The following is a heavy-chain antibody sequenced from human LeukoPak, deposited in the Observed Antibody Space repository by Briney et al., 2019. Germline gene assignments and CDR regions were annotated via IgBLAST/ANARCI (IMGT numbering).Heavy chain of an antibody. D-gene: IGHD1-26*01. CDR1: GYTFTGSY. CDR3: ARESIVGAAPNDY. V-gene: IGHV1-2*02. CDR2: INPNTGGT. J-gene: IGHJ4*02. Sequence: EASVKVSCKASGYTFTGSYMHWVRQAPGQGLEWMGWINPNTGGTDYAQNFQGRVTMTRDTSISTAYMELSRLRSDDTAIYYCARESIVGAAPNDYWGQGTLVTVSS.